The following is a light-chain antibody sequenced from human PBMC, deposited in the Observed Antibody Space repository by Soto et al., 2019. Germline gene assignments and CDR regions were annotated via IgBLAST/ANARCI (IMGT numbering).Light chain of an antibody. CDR1: QSVSSN. J-gene: IGKJ2*01. V-gene: IGKV3-15*01. CDR3: QQYNNWPHT. CDR2: GAS. Sequence: EIVMTQSPVTLSVSPGERATLSCRASQSVSSNLAWYQQKPGQAPRLLIYGASTRATGIPVRVSGSGSGTEFTLTISSLQSEDFAVYYCQQYNNWPHTFGQGTKLEIK.